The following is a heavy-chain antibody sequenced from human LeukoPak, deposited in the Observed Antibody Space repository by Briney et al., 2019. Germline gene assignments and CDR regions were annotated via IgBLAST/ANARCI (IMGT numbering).Heavy chain of an antibody. CDR2: ISSSSSHM. CDR3: VRDSGSSYGYYFLH. CDR1: GFTFNSYS. V-gene: IGHV3-21*01. D-gene: IGHD1-26*01. J-gene: IGHJ1*01. Sequence: GSLRLSCAASGFTFNSYSMYWVRAAPGKGLEWVSSISSSSSHMFYADSVKGRFSISRDNANNSLYLQMNSLRAEDTAVYYCVRDSGSSYGYYFLHWGQGTLVTVSS.